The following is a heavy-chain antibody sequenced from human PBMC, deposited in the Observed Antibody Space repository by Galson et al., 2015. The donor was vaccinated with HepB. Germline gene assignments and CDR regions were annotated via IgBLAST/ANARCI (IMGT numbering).Heavy chain of an antibody. V-gene: IGHV3-15*01. D-gene: IGHD3-10*01. Sequence: SLRLSCAASGFTFSNAWMSWVRQAPGKGLEWVGRIKSKTDGGTTDYAAPVKGRFTISRDDSRNTLYLQMNSLKTEDTAVYYCTTALRGRSLPYYYYGMDVWGQGTTVTVSS. CDR3: TTALRGRSLPYYYYGMDV. J-gene: IGHJ6*02. CDR1: GFTFSNAW. CDR2: IKSKTDGGTT.